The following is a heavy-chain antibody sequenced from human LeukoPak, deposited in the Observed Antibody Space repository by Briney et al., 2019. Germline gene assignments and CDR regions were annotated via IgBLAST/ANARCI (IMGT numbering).Heavy chain of an antibody. D-gene: IGHD3-10*01. CDR3: ATSYYGSGSYNFDF. Sequence: GGSLRLSCAASGFTFSSYAMHWVRQAPGEGLEWVALISYDGSKIYYAESVKARFTISRDNSKRTLYLQMNSLRAEDTAVYYCATSYYGSGSYNFDFWGQGTLVTVSS. CDR1: GFTFSSYA. V-gene: IGHV3-30-3*01. J-gene: IGHJ4*02. CDR2: ISYDGSKI.